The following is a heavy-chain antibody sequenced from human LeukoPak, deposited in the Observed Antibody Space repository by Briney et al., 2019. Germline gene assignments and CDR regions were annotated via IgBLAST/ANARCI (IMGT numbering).Heavy chain of an antibody. V-gene: IGHV4-59*08. Sequence: SETLSLTCTVSGGSISSYYWSWIRQPPGKGLEWIGYIYYSGSTNYNPSLKSRVTISLDTSKNQFSLKLTSVTAADAAVYYCARHSKDGYNFIDYWGQGTLVTVSS. CDR3: ARHSKDGYNFIDY. CDR1: GGSISSYY. D-gene: IGHD5-24*01. J-gene: IGHJ4*02. CDR2: IYYSGST.